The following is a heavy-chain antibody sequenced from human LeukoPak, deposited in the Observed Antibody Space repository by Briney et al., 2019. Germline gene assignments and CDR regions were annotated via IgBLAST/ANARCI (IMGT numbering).Heavy chain of an antibody. V-gene: IGHV4-4*07. CDR1: GGSINNYF. D-gene: IGHD4-11*01. J-gene: IGHJ4*02. CDR3: ARDPYNNSPFDY. CDR2: IYSSGNT. Sequence: SQTLSLTCTVSGGSINNYFWSWIRQPAGKGLEWIGRIYSSGNTNYNTSLRSPVTMSIDTSKNQFSLKVTSVTDADTAVYYCARDPYNNSPFDYWGQGTLVTVSS.